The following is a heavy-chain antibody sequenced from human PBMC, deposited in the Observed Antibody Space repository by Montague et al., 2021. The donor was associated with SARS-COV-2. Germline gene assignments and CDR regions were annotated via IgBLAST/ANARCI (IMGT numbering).Heavy chain of an antibody. CDR2: INHGGST. CDR1: GTSFSGYY. Sequence: SETLSLTCAVHGTSFSGYYWNWIRQPPGKGLEWIGEINHGGSTKYSPSLKSRLTISADTSKNQFSLKLTSVAAADTAVYYCARLRDGVVPFPILGSGPDSSYYYMDVWGRGTTVTVSS. CDR3: ARLRDGVVPFPILGSGPDSSYYYMDV. J-gene: IGHJ6*03. V-gene: IGHV4-34*01. D-gene: IGHD3-3*01.